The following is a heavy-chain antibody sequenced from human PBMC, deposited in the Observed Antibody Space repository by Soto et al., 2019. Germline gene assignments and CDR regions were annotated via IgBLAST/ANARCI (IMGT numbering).Heavy chain of an antibody. V-gene: IGHV3-23*01. J-gene: IGHJ4*02. CDR1: GFTFSSYS. CDR2: FSTGGDGGTT. D-gene: IGHD3-10*01. CDR3: AKEVNSGPGSQYFDF. Sequence: GGSLRLSCVAFGFTFSSYSMSWVRQAPGKGLEWVSGFSTGGDGGTTYYIDSVKGRFTISRDNSKNMLFLQMNSLRGEDTAIYYCAKEVNSGPGSQYFDFWGQGTLVTVSS.